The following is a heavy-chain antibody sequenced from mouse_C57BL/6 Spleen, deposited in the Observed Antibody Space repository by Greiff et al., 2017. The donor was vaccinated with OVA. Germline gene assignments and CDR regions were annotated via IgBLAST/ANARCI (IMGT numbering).Heavy chain of an antibody. CDR3: TREGAYYYGSRYYFDD. Sequence: VQLQQSGAELVRPGASVTLSCKASGYTFTDYEMHWVKQTPVHGLEWIGAIDPETGGTAYNQKFKGKAILTADKSSSTAYMELRSLTSEDSAVYYCTREGAYYYGSRYYFDDWGQGTTLTVSS. V-gene: IGHV1-15*01. CDR1: GYTFTDYE. D-gene: IGHD1-1*01. J-gene: IGHJ2*01. CDR2: IDPETGGT.